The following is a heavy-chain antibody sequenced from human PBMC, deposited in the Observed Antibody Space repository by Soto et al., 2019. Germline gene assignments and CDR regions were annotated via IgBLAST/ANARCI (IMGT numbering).Heavy chain of an antibody. Sequence: QVQLQESGPGLVKPSETLSLTCTVSGGSISSYYWSWIRQPPGKGLEWNGYIYYTGSTTYNPSLKSRFTISVHTSKNQFSLKLTSVTAADTAVYYCARYSGSYTSYYFDYWGQGTLVTVSS. CDR1: GGSISSYY. CDR2: IYYTGST. CDR3: ARYSGSYTSYYFDY. J-gene: IGHJ4*02. D-gene: IGHD6-6*01. V-gene: IGHV4-59*01.